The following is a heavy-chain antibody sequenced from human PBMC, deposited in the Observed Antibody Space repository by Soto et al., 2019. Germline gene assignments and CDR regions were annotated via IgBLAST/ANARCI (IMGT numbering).Heavy chain of an antibody. CDR1: GFTFSPNA. D-gene: IGHD5-18*01. V-gene: IGHV3-30-3*01. J-gene: IGHJ6*02. CDR2: ISYEGSNK. Sequence: GGSLRLSCAASGFTFSPNAMHCVRHSPGKGLEWVAVISYEGSNKYYADSVKGRFTISRDNSKNTLYLQMNSLRAEDTAVYYCARERNTGYDYSYYYGMDVWGQGTRLTSP. CDR3: ARERNTGYDYSYYYGMDV.